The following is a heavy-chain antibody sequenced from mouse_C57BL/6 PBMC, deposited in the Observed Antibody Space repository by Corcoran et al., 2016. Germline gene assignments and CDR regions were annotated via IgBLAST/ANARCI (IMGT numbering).Heavy chain of an antibody. D-gene: IGHD1-1*01. V-gene: IGHV1-26*01. Sequence: EVQLQQSGPELVKPGASVKISCKASGYTFTDYYMNWVKQSHGKSLEWIGDINPNNGGTSYNQKFKGKATLTVDKSSSTAYMELRSLTSEDSAVYYCARYYYGSSFAMDYCGQGTSVTVSS. CDR3: ARYYYGSSFAMDY. CDR1: GYTFTDYY. J-gene: IGHJ4*01. CDR2: INPNNGGT.